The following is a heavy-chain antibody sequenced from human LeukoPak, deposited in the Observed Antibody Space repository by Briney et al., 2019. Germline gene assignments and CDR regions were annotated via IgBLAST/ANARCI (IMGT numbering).Heavy chain of an antibody. J-gene: IGHJ5*02. CDR3: ARAGYDILTGYTLHNWFDP. V-gene: IGHV3-21*01. Sequence: GGSLRLSCAASGFTFSSYSMNWVRQAPGKGLEWVSSISSSSSYIYYADSVKGRFTISRDNAKNSLYLQMNSLRAEDTAVYYCARAGYDILTGYTLHNWFDPWGQGTLVTVSS. CDR1: GFTFSSYS. D-gene: IGHD3-9*01. CDR2: ISSSSSYI.